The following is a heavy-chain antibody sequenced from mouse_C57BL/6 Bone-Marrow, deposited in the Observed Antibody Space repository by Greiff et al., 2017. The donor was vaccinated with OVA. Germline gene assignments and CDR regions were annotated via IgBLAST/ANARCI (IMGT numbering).Heavy chain of an antibody. V-gene: IGHV1-20*01. Sequence: VQLQQSGPELVKPGDSVKISCKASGYSFTGYFMNWVMQSHGKSLEWIGRINPYNGDTFYNQKFKGKATLTVDKSSSTAHMELRSLTSEDSAVYYCARGGELLPFAYWGQGTLVTVSA. CDR1: GYSFTGYF. CDR3: ARGGELLPFAY. CDR2: INPYNGDT. J-gene: IGHJ3*01. D-gene: IGHD1-1*01.